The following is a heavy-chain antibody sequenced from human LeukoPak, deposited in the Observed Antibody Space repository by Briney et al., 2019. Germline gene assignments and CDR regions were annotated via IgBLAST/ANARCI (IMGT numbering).Heavy chain of an antibody. D-gene: IGHD4-11*01. CDR2: IYYSGST. Sequence: PSETLSLTCTVSGVSVTTEDYYWSWIRQPPGKGLEWIGYIYYSGSTYYNPSLKSRVTISVDTSKNQFSLKLSSVTAADTAVYYCARGGGDYSNYYFDYWGQGTLVTVSS. J-gene: IGHJ4*02. V-gene: IGHV4-30-4*08. CDR1: GVSVTTEDYY. CDR3: ARGGGDYSNYYFDY.